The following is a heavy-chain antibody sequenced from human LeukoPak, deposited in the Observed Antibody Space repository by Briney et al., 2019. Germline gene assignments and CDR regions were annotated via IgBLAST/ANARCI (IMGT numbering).Heavy chain of an antibody. CDR3: AKDYCGGDCYRYAFDI. V-gene: IGHV3-23*01. D-gene: IGHD2-21*02. Sequence: SGGSLRLSCAASGFTVSSNYMSWVRQAPGKGLEWVSAISGSGGSTYYADSVKGRFTISRDNSKNTLYLQMNSLRAEDTAVYYCAKDYCGGDCYRYAFDIWGQGTMVTVSS. CDR2: ISGSGGST. J-gene: IGHJ3*02. CDR1: GFTVSSNY.